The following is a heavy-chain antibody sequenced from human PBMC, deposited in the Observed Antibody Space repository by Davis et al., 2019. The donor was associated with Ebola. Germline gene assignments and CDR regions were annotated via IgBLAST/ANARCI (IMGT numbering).Heavy chain of an antibody. V-gene: IGHV3-21*01. Sequence: ESLNIPCPASGFTFSSYSMNSVRQAPGKGLEWVSSISSSSSYIYYADSVKGRFTISRDNAKNSLYLQMNSLRAEDTAVYYCARGVGVVVILDAFDIWGQGTMVTVSS. CDR3: ARGVGVVVILDAFDI. D-gene: IGHD3-22*01. J-gene: IGHJ3*02. CDR2: ISSSSSYI. CDR1: GFTFSSYS.